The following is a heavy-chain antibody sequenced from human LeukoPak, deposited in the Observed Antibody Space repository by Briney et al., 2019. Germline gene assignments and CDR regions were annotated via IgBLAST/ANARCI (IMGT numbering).Heavy chain of an antibody. CDR3: AKADYYDRPYGMDV. V-gene: IGHV3-9*01. J-gene: IGHJ6*02. D-gene: IGHD3-22*01. CDR2: ISWNSGSI. Sequence: GGSLRLSCAASGFTFDDYAMHWVRQAPGKGLEWVSGISWNSGSIGYADSVKGRFTISRDNAKNSLYLQMNSLRAEDTALYYCAKADYYDRPYGMDVWGQGTTVTVS. CDR1: GFTFDDYA.